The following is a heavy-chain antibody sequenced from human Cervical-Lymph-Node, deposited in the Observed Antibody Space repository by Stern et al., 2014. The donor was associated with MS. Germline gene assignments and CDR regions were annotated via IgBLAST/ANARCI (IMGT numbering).Heavy chain of an antibody. J-gene: IGHJ4*02. V-gene: IGHV1-46*01. CDR3: ARKPANNSFDY. CDR2: ISPKIGNT. Sequence: QLVQSGAEVKKPGASVKVSCKTSGYTFISYNIHWVRQAPGQGLEWMGAISPKIGNTDYAQNFQGRVSVTRDTSTTTVNMELSSLTSEDTAIYYCARKPANNSFDYWGQGTLVAVSS. CDR1: GYTFISYN.